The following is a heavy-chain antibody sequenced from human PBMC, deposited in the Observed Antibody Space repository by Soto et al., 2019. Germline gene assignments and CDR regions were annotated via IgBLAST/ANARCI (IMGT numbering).Heavy chain of an antibody. J-gene: IGHJ5*02. CDR3: ARAPLVVPAAISNWFDP. D-gene: IGHD2-2*02. CDR2: INHSGST. Sequence: SETLSLTCAVYGGSFSGYYWSWIRQPPGKGLEWIGEINHSGSTNYNPSLKSRVTISVDTSKNQFSLKLSSVTAADTAVYYCARAPLVVPAAISNWFDPWGQGTLVTVSS. CDR1: GGSFSGYY. V-gene: IGHV4-34*01.